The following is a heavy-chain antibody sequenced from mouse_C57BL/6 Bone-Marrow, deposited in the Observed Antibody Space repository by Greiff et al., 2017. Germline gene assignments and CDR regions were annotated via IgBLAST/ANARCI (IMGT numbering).Heavy chain of an antibody. Sequence: QVHVKQPGAELVRPGTSVKLSCKASGYTFTSYWMHWVKQRPGQGLEWIGVIDPSDSYTNYNQKFKGKATLTVDTSSSTAYMQLSSLTSEDSAVYYCARGGLPLLAAWNAMDYWGQGTSVTVSS. CDR1: GYTFTSYW. D-gene: IGHD6-1*01. V-gene: IGHV1-59*01. J-gene: IGHJ4*01. CDR2: IDPSDSYT. CDR3: ARGGLPLLAAWNAMDY.